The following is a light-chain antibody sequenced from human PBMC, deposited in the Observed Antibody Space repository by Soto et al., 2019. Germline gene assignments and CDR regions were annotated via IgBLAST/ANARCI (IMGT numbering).Light chain of an antibody. CDR2: DAS. Sequence: DIQMTQSPSPLSASVGDRVTITCRASQSISSWLAWYQQKPGKAPKLLIYDASSLESGVPSRFSGSGSGTECTLTISSLQPDDVAVYYCQQYNNWPLTFGGGTKVDIK. V-gene: IGKV1-5*01. CDR3: QQYNNWPLT. CDR1: QSISSW. J-gene: IGKJ4*01.